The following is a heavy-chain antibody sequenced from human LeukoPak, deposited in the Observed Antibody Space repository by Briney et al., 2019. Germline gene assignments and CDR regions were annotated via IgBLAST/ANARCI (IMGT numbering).Heavy chain of an antibody. CDR1: GFTFSSYA. CDR3: AKPRDFFDSSGQFDY. D-gene: IGHD3-22*01. Sequence: QAGGSLRLSCAASGFTFSSYAMSWVRQAPGKGLEWVSATSGSGDGTFYADSVKGRFTISRDNSKNTLYLQMNSLRAEDTAIYYCAKPRDFFDSSGQFDYWGQGTLVTVSS. CDR2: TSGSGDGT. J-gene: IGHJ4*02. V-gene: IGHV3-23*01.